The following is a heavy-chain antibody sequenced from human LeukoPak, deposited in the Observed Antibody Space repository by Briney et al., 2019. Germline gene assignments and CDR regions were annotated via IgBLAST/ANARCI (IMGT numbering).Heavy chain of an antibody. J-gene: IGHJ4*02. CDR1: GYSFTTYW. V-gene: IGHV5-51*01. CDR2: INPTDSDA. CDR3: ARAWSLDY. D-gene: IGHD2-15*01. Sequence: GESLKISCKGSGYSFTTYWIGWVRQMPGKGLEWVGFINPTDSDATYSPSFQGQAIISADKSISTAYLQWSSLKASDTAMYYCARAWSLDYWGQGTLVTVSS.